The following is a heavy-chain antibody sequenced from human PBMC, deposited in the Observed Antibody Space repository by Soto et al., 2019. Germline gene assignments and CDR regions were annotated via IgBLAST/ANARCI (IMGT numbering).Heavy chain of an antibody. J-gene: IGHJ1*01. CDR3: ATTEHFYGPLRLYFQQ. D-gene: IGHD4-17*01. CDR2: ISSNGSYT. CDR1: GFTFNYYY. Sequence: QVQLVESGGGLVKPGGSLRLSCAASGFTFNYYYMSWIRQAPGKGLEWGSYISSNGSYTNYADSVKGRFSISRYNANNSLYLQMNSLRAEDTAVYYCATTEHFYGPLRLYFQQWGQGTLVTVSS. V-gene: IGHV3-11*06.